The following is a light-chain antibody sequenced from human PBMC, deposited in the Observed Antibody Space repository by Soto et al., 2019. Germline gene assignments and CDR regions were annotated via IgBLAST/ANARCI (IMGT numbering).Light chain of an antibody. V-gene: IGKV3-15*01. CDR2: GAS. CDR3: QQYNNWPRT. CDR1: QSVSVN. J-gene: IGKJ1*01. Sequence: EIVMTQSPATLSVSPGESATLSCRASQSVSVNLAWYQQKPGRAPRLLIYGASTRATGIPARFSGSGSGTEFTLTISSLQSEDFAVYYCQQYNNWPRTFGQGTKVEIK.